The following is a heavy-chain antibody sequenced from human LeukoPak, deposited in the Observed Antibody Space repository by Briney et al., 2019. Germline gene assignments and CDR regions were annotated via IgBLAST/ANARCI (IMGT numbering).Heavy chain of an antibody. CDR1: GFTFSSYG. Sequence: GGSLRLSCAASGFTFSSYGMSWVRQAPGKGLEWVSSISSSSNYIYYAESVKGRFTISRDNAKNSLYLQMDSLRVEDTAVYYCARADSSSWSRIDYFDYWGQGTLVTVSS. D-gene: IGHD6-13*01. CDR2: ISSSSNYI. V-gene: IGHV3-21*01. J-gene: IGHJ4*02. CDR3: ARADSSSWSRIDYFDY.